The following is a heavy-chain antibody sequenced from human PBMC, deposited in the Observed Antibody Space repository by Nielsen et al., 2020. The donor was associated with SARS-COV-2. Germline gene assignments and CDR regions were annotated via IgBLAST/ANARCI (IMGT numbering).Heavy chain of an antibody. Sequence: ASVKVSCKASGYTFTSYAMNWVRQAPGQGLEWMGWINTNTGNPTYAQGFTGRFVFSLDTSVSTAYLQISSLKAEDTAVYYCAREEQWLAPFYYYYYMDVWGKGTTVTVSS. D-gene: IGHD6-19*01. CDR3: AREEQWLAPFYYYYYMDV. CDR1: GYTFTSYA. V-gene: IGHV7-4-1*02. CDR2: INTNTGNP. J-gene: IGHJ6*03.